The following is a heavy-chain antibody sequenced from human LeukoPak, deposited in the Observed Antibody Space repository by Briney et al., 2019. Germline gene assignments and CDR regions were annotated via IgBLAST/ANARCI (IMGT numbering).Heavy chain of an antibody. CDR2: INHSGST. V-gene: IGHV4-34*01. Sequence: SETLSLTCAVYGGSFSGYYWSWIRQPPGKGLGWIGEINHSGSTNYNPSLKSRVTISVDKSKNQFSLKLSSVTAADTAVYYCARDGGGYCSSTSCYANAFDIWGQGTMVTVSS. CDR1: GGSFSGYY. CDR3: ARDGGGYCSSTSCYANAFDI. D-gene: IGHD2-2*01. J-gene: IGHJ3*02.